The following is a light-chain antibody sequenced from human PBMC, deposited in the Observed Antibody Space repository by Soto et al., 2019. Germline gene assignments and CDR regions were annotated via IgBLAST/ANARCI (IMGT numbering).Light chain of an antibody. CDR2: GAS. Sequence: EVVMTQSPDTLSVSPGETVTLSCRASQSVRRKLAWYQQKPGQAPRLFIYGASTRATGIPARFSGSGSGTEFTLTISSLHAEDFAIYYCQQYNNWPPLTFGQGTRLEIK. V-gene: IGKV3-15*01. J-gene: IGKJ5*01. CDR1: QSVRRK. CDR3: QQYNNWPPLT.